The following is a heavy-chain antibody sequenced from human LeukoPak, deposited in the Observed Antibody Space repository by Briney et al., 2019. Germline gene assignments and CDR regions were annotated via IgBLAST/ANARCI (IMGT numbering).Heavy chain of an antibody. CDR3: VTTGSAARYYYFDY. V-gene: IGHV3-7*01. D-gene: IGHD6-6*01. CDR2: IKQDGSEK. Sequence: GGSLRLSCAASGFTFNNYWMSWVRQAPGKGLEWLANIKQDGSEKYYVDSVKGRFTISRDNAKSSLYLQMNSLRADDTALYYCVTTGSAARYYYFDYWGQGTLVTVSS. CDR1: GFTFNNYW. J-gene: IGHJ4*02.